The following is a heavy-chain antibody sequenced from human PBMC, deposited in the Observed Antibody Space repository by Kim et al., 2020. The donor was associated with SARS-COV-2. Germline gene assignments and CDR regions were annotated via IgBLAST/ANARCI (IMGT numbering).Heavy chain of an antibody. V-gene: IGHV3-9*01. CDR1: GFTFDNSA. Sequence: GGSLRLSCAASGFTFDNSAMRWVRQAPGKGLEWVSSISWDSDSTGYEDSVKGRFSISIDNAKKSLYLQMNRLRAEAKALSDCGKALYAYDYDISGNDYGG. D-gene: IGHD3-22*01. CDR3: GKALYAYDYDISGNDY. J-gene: IGHJ4*01. CDR2: ISWDSDST.